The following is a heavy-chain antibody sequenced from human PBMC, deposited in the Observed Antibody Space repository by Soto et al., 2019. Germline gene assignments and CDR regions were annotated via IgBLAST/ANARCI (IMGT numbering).Heavy chain of an antibody. D-gene: IGHD6-13*01. CDR1: GFTFKNYA. Sequence: AGSLRLSCAPSGFTFKNYAMTWFRQAPGRGLEWVSAIIGSGNIIHYADSVKGRFTISRDNSKNTLYLQMSSLRAEDTAVYYCARAISSSWSYFDYWGQGTLVTGSS. CDR2: IIGSGNII. V-gene: IGHV3-23*01. J-gene: IGHJ4*02. CDR3: ARAISSSWSYFDY.